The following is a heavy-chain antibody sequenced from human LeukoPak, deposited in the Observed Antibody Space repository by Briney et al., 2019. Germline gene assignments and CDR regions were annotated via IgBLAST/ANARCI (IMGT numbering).Heavy chain of an antibody. Sequence: GASVKVSCKASGYTFTSYGISWVRQAPGQGLEWMGWISAYNGNTNYAQKLQGRVTMTTDTSTSTAYMELRSLRSDDTAVYYCARHAPGYYDSSGYYYWFDPWGQGTLVTVSS. J-gene: IGHJ5*02. V-gene: IGHV1-18*01. D-gene: IGHD3-22*01. CDR2: ISAYNGNT. CDR1: GYTFTSYG. CDR3: ARHAPGYYDSSGYYYWFDP.